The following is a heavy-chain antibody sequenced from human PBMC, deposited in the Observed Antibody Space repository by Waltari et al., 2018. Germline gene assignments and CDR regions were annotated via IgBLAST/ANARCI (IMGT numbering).Heavy chain of an antibody. D-gene: IGHD4-17*01. CDR1: GYSISSGYY. J-gene: IGHJ4*02. V-gene: IGHV4-38-2*01. CDR2: IYHSGST. Sequence: QVQLQESGPGLVKPSETLSLTCAVSGYSISSGYYWGWIRQPPGKGLGWIGIIYHSGSTYYTPSLKRRVTISVDTSKNQFSLKLSSVTAADTAVYYCASREYGDYPFDYWGQGTLVTVSS. CDR3: ASREYGDYPFDY.